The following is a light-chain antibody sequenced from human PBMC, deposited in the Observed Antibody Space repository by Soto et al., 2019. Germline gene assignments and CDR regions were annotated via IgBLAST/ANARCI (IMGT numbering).Light chain of an antibody. Sequence: DIKMTQSPSSLSASVGDRITITCQASQDIGNNLNWYQQTPGSAPKPLIYDASNLETGVPSRFSGSGSGTDFTFTISSLQPEDTATYYCQQYDNLPRTFGPGTKVDI. CDR1: QDIGNN. V-gene: IGKV1-33*01. CDR3: QQYDNLPRT. CDR2: DAS. J-gene: IGKJ3*01.